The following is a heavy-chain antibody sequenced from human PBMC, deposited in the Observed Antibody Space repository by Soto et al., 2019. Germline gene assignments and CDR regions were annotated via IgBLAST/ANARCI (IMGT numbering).Heavy chain of an antibody. CDR1: GGSISSYY. V-gene: IGHV4-59*01. J-gene: IGHJ4*02. CDR2: IYYSGST. D-gene: IGHD6-13*01. CDR3: ARVGYSSWSYYFDY. Sequence: PSETLSLTCTVSGGSISSYYWSWIRQPPGKGLEWIGYIYYSGSTNYNPSLKSRVTISVDTSKNQFSLKLSSVTAADTAVYYCARVGYSSWSYYFDYWGQGTLVTVSS.